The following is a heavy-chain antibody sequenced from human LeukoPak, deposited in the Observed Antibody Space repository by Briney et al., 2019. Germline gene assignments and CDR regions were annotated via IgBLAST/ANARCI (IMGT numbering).Heavy chain of an antibody. V-gene: IGHV4-38-2*02. CDR1: GYSISSGYY. D-gene: IGHD6-13*01. J-gene: IGHJ6*02. CDR2: IYHSGST. CDR3: ARDLSYGSSSWGRNYYGMDV. Sequence: SETLSLTCTVSGYSISSGYYWGWIRQPPGKGLEWIGSIYHSGSTYYNPSLKSRVTISVDTSKNQFSLKLSSVTAADTAVCYCARDLSYGSSSWGRNYYGMDVWGQGTTVTVSS.